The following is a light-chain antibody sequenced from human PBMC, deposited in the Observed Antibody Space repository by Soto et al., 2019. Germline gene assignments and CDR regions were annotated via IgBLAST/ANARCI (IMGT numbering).Light chain of an antibody. V-gene: IGKV3-20*01. Sequence: EIVLTQSPGTLSLSPGERATLSCRASQSVSRSYLAWYQQKPGQAPRLLIYGASSRATGIPDRFSGSGSGTGFTLTISRLAPEDCAVYYCPQYGSSPLFSFGTGTKVDIK. CDR3: PQYGSSPLFS. CDR2: GAS. J-gene: IGKJ3*01. CDR1: QSVSRSY.